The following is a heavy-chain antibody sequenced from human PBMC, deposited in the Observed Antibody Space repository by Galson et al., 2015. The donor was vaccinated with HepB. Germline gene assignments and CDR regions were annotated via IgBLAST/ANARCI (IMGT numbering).Heavy chain of an antibody. V-gene: IGHV1-46*01. CDR2: INPSGGST. Sequence: SVKVSCKASGYTFTSYYMHWVRQAPGQGLEWMGIINPSGGSTSYAQKFQGRVTMTRDTSTSTVYMELSSLRSEDTAVYYCARDFARDYGEPGAFDIWGQGTMVTVSS. J-gene: IGHJ3*02. D-gene: IGHD4-17*01. CDR3: ARDFARDYGEPGAFDI. CDR1: GYTFTSYY.